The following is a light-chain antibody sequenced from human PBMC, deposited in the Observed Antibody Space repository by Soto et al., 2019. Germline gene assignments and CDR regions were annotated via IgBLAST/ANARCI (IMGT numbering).Light chain of an antibody. V-gene: IGKV1-5*01. Sequence: DIPMTQSPCTLPASLPDGFSIXCRASQSISNWLAWYQQKPGTAPKVLIYHASNLQSGVPARFSGSGSGTDFTLTISRLAPEDFAVYFCHQSSRAPPTFGQGTRLEIK. J-gene: IGKJ5*01. CDR1: QSISNW. CDR2: HAS. CDR3: HQSSRAPPT.